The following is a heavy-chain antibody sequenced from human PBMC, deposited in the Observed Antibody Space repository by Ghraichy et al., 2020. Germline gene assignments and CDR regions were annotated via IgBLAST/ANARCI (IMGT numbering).Heavy chain of an antibody. D-gene: IGHD3-22*01. CDR3: ARAGYYYDSSGYYRLDY. Sequence: ASVKVSCKASGYTFTGYYMHWVRQAPGQGLEWMGWINPNSGGTNYAQKFQGRVTMTRDTSISTAYMELSRLRSDDTAVYYCARAGYYYDSSGYYRLDYWGQGTLVTVSS. J-gene: IGHJ4*02. CDR1: GYTFTGYY. V-gene: IGHV1-2*02. CDR2: INPNSGGT.